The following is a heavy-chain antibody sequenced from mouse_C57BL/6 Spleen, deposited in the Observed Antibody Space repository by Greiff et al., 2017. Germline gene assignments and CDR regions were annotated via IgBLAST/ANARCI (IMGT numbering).Heavy chain of an antibody. CDR3: ARGSSWGAMDY. CDR1: GYTFTGYW. V-gene: IGHV1-55*01. CDR2: IYPGSGST. J-gene: IGHJ4*01. D-gene: IGHD1-1*01. Sequence: QVQLQQSGAELMKPGASVKLSCKATGYTFTGYWIEWVKQRPGQGLEWIGDIYPGSGSTNYNEKFKSKATLTVDTSSSTAYMQLSSLTSEDSAVYYCARGSSWGAMDYWGQGTSVTVSS.